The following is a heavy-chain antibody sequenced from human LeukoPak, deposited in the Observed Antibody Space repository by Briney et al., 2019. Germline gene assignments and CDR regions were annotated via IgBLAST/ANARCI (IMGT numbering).Heavy chain of an antibody. V-gene: IGHV3-33*01. J-gene: IGHJ4*02. CDR2: IWHDGDTT. Sequence: GTSLRLSCAASGFTFNNYGMHWVRQAPGKGLEWVAVIWHDGDTTFYADSVKGRFTISRDKSKNMLYLEMNSLRADDTALDYCVTDSTARASNLPDYWGQGPLVTVSS. CDR3: VTDSTARASNLPDY. D-gene: IGHD1-1*01. CDR1: GFTFNNYG.